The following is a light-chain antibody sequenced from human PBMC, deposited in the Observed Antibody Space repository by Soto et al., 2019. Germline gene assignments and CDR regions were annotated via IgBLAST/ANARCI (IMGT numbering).Light chain of an antibody. J-gene: IGKJ3*01. CDR2: RAS. V-gene: IGKV3-20*01. Sequence: EIVLTQSPGTLSLSPGERATLSCRASQTISSSFLAWYQQKPGQAPRLLIYRASRRAPGIPDRFSGSGSWTAFTPTISRREPEDFAVYYCHQFGSPPLDTFGPGPKVEIK. CDR3: HQFGSPPLDT. CDR1: QTISSSF.